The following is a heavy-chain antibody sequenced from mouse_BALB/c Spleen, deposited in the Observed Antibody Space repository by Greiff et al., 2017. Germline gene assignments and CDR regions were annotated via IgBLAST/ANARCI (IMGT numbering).Heavy chain of an antibody. Sequence: EVQLQESGPELVKPGASVKISCKASGYTFTDYNMHWVKQSHGKSLEWIGYIYPYNGGTGYNQKFKSKATLTVDKSSSTAYMELRSLTSEDSAVYYCARRDSPYAMDYWGQGTSVTVSS. CDR3: ARRDSPYAMDY. V-gene: IGHV1S29*02. J-gene: IGHJ4*01. CDR2: IYPYNGGT. CDR1: GYTFTDYN.